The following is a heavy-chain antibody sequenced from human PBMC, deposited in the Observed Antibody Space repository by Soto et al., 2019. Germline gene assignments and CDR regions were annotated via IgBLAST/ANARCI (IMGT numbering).Heavy chain of an antibody. CDR1: GVSISSGDYY. CDR2: IYYSGST. Sequence: SETLSLTCTVSGVSISSGDYYWSWIRQPPGKGLEWIGYIYYSGSTYYNPSLKSRVTISVDTSKNQFSLKLSSVTAADTAVYYCARDANDYGDQYYYGMDVWGQGTTVTVSS. D-gene: IGHD4-17*01. CDR3: ARDANDYGDQYYYGMDV. J-gene: IGHJ6*02. V-gene: IGHV4-30-4*01.